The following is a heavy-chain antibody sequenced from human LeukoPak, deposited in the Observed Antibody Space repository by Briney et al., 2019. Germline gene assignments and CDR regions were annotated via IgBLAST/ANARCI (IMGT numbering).Heavy chain of an antibody. J-gene: IGHJ4*02. V-gene: IGHV4-59*11. CDR1: GGSISSHY. D-gene: IGHD3-16*01. CDR2: IYYSGST. CDR3: ARGRGSRYYFDY. Sequence: SETLSLTCTVSGGSISSHYWSWIRQPPGKGLEWIGYIYYSGSTNYNPSLKSRVTISVDTSKNQFSLKLSSVTAADTAVYYCARGRGSRYYFDYWGQGTLVTVSS.